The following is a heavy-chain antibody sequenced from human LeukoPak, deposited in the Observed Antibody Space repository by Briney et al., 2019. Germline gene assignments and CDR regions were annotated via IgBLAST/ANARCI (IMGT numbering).Heavy chain of an antibody. V-gene: IGHV4-34*01. CDR1: GGSFNGYY. J-gene: IGHJ4*02. Sequence: SETLSLTCAVYGGSFNGYYWSWIRQPPGKGLEWIGEINHSGSTNYSPSLKSRVTLSVDTSKNQFSLKLSSVTAADTAVYYCARSPLGGSGWYFDYWGQGTLVTVSS. CDR3: ARSPLGGSGWYFDY. D-gene: IGHD6-19*01. CDR2: INHSGST.